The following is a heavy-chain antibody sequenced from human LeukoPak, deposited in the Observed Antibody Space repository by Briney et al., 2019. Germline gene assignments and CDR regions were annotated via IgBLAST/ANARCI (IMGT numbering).Heavy chain of an antibody. J-gene: IGHJ4*02. CDR1: GFSFSTFA. V-gene: IGHV3-30-3*01. CDR3: ARGGKYAYFVDC. Sequence: GGSLRLSCAASGFSFSTFAMHWARQAPGKGLEWVAVISSDGSNKYTADSVKGRFTISRDNAENTLYLLMTSLRAEDTAVYYCARGGKYAYFVDCWGQGTLVTVSS. D-gene: IGHD3-16*01. CDR2: ISSDGSNK.